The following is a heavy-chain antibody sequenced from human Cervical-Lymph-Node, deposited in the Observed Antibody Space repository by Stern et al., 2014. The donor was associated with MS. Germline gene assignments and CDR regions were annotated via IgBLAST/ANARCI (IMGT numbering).Heavy chain of an antibody. D-gene: IGHD1-26*01. V-gene: IGHV5-51*01. J-gene: IGHJ4*02. CDR2: IYPGDSDT. CDR1: GYSFTSYW. CDR3: ASAIKARSGSYVTHEFDY. Sequence: VQLVQSGAEVKKPGESLKISCKGSGYSFTSYWIGWVRQMPGKGLEWMGIIYPGDSDTRYSPSFQGQVTISADKSISTAYLQWSSLKASDTAMYYCASAIKARSGSYVTHEFDYWGQGTLVTVSS.